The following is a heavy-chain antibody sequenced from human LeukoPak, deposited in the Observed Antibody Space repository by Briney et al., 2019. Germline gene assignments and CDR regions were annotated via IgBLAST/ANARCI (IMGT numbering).Heavy chain of an antibody. CDR3: ASIPTVTTLGYYYYYMDV. CDR1: GGSFSGYY. D-gene: IGHD4-17*01. CDR2: INHSGST. J-gene: IGHJ6*03. V-gene: IGHV4-34*01. Sequence: SETLSLTCAVYGGSFSGYYWSWTRQPPGKGLEWIGEINHSGSTNYNPSLKSRVTISVDTSKNQFSLKLSSVTAADTAVYYCASIPTVTTLGYYYYYMDVWGKGTTVTVSS.